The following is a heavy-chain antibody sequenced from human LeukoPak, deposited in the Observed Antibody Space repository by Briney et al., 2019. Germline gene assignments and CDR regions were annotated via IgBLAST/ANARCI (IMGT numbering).Heavy chain of an antibody. V-gene: IGHV4-4*07. J-gene: IGHJ6*03. CDR1: GDSVSGYY. CDR2: IYTSGST. D-gene: IGHD3-3*01. Sequence: SETLSLTCTVSGDSVSGYYWSWIRQPAGKGLEWIGRIYTSGSTNYNPSLKSRVTMSVDTSKNQFSLKLSSVTAADTAVYYCARDGSTYYDFWSGYSKGYYYYYYMDVWGKGTTVTVSS. CDR3: ARDGSTYYDFWSGYSKGYYYYYYMDV.